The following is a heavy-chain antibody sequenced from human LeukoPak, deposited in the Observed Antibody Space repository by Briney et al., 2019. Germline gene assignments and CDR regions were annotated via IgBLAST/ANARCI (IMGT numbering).Heavy chain of an antibody. Sequence: SGRSLRLSCAASGFTFDDYAMHWVRQAPGKGLEWVSGISWNSGSIGYADSVKGRFTISRDNAKNSLYPQMNSLRAEDTALYYCAKGGEKGFDPWGQGTLVTVSS. CDR2: ISWNSGSI. D-gene: IGHD3-16*01. V-gene: IGHV3-9*01. CDR1: GFTFDDYA. J-gene: IGHJ5*02. CDR3: AKGGEKGFDP.